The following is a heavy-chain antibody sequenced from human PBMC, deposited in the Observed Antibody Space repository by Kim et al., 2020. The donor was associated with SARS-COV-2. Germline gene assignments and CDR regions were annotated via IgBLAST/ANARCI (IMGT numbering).Heavy chain of an antibody. J-gene: IGHJ4*02. CDR1: GFTFSSYA. CDR3: ARDGAKVVPAAIFDRRFDY. CDR2: ISYDGSNK. Sequence: GGSLRLSCAASGFTFSSYAMHWVRQAPGKGLEWVSVISYDGSNKYYADSVKGRFTISRDNSKNTLYLQMNSLRAEDTAVYYCARDGAKVVPAAIFDRRFDYGGQGPLVPSSS. D-gene: IGHD2-2*02. V-gene: IGHV3-30-3*01.